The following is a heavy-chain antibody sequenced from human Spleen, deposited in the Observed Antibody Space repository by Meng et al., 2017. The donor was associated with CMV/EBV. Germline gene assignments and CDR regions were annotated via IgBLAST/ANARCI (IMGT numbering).Heavy chain of an antibody. D-gene: IGHD2-2*01. CDR2: INQNGRET. CDR1: GASIRNYY. J-gene: IGHJ6*02. Sequence: GGSLRLSCTVSGASIRNYYWSWIRQPPGKGLEWIGYIYYSGSANINQNGRETYYVDSVKGRFTISRDNAQNSLYLQMSSLRAEDTAVYFCARDVRIVVPDSILVYYYYGMDVWGQGTTVTVSS. CDR3: ARDVRIVVPDSILVYYYYGMDV. V-gene: IGHV3-7*01.